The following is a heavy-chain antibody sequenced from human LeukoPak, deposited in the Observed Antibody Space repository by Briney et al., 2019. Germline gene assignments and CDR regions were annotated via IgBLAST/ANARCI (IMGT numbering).Heavy chain of an antibody. Sequence: SETLSLTCTVSGGSISSGDYYWSWIRQPPGKGLEWIGYIYYSGSTYYNPSLKSRVTISVDTSKNQFSLKLSSVTAADTAVYYCAREKRESIVGATGDNYYYYYMDVWGKGTTVTVSS. CDR3: AREKRESIVGATGDNYYYYYMDV. V-gene: IGHV4-30-4*08. CDR1: GGSISSGDYY. J-gene: IGHJ6*03. CDR2: IYYSGST. D-gene: IGHD1-26*01.